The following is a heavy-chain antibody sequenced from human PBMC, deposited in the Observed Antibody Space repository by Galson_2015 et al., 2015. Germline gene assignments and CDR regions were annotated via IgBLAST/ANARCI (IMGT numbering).Heavy chain of an antibody. Sequence: SLRLSCAASGFTFSSYSMNWVRQAPGKGLEWVSSISSSSSYIYYADSVKGRFTISRDNAKNSLYLQMNSLRAEDTAVYYCARDPSLILVDAFDIWGQGTMVTVSS. CDR3: ARDPSLILVDAFDI. CDR2: ISSSSSYI. J-gene: IGHJ3*02. CDR1: GFTFSSYS. V-gene: IGHV3-21*01. D-gene: IGHD3-9*01.